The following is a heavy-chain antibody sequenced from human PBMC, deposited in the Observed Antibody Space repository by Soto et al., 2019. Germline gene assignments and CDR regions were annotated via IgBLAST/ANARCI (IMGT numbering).Heavy chain of an antibody. D-gene: IGHD3-3*01. CDR1: GYTFTGYY. Sequence: GASVKVSCKASGYTFTGYYMHWVRQAPGQGLEWMGWINPNSGGTNYAQKFQGWVTMTRDTSISTAYMELSRLRSDDTAVYYCARGLSKRFLEWPQKFDPWGQGTLVTVSS. J-gene: IGHJ5*02. CDR3: ARGLSKRFLEWPQKFDP. CDR2: INPNSGGT. V-gene: IGHV1-2*04.